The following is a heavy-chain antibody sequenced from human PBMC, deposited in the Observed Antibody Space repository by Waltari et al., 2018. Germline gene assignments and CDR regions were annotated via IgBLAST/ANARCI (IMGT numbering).Heavy chain of an antibody. CDR1: GFTFSTYS. CDR3: ARDINSREDY. D-gene: IGHD1-20*01. Sequence: EVQLVESGGGLVKPGGSLRLSCAASGFTFSTYSMNWVRQVPGKGLEWVSSISSSTSYIYYADSVKGRFTISRDNARNSLYLQMNSLRAEDTAVYYCARDINSREDYWGQGTLVTVSS. J-gene: IGHJ4*02. V-gene: IGHV3-21*01. CDR2: ISSSTSYI.